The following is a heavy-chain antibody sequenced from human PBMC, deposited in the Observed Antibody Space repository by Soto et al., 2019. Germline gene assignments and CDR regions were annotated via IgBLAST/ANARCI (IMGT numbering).Heavy chain of an antibody. Sequence: PSQTLSLPCTVSGGSASSGRFYWSWIRQPPGKGLEWLGYIYYSGSTKYNPSLRRRVTISVDTSKNKFSLKLTSVTAADTAVYYCARSGSGSGWLGGQGTLVTVSS. V-gene: IGHV4-61*01. CDR1: GGSASSGRFY. J-gene: IGHJ4*02. D-gene: IGHD6-19*01. CDR2: IYYSGST. CDR3: ARSGSGSGWL.